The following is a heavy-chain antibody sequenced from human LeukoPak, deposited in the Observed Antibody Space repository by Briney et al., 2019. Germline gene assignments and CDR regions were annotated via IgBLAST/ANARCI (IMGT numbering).Heavy chain of an antibody. J-gene: IGHJ6*02. CDR3: AKDQEYCTTTTCYLGMDV. D-gene: IGHD2-2*01. Sequence: GGSLRLSCAASGFTFSSYAMSWVRQAPGKGLEWVSAISGSGGITYYADSVKGRLTISRDNSKNTLYLQMNSLRAEDTAVYYCAKDQEYCTTTTCYLGMDVWGQGTTVTVSS. CDR2: ISGSGGIT. CDR1: GFTFSSYA. V-gene: IGHV3-23*01.